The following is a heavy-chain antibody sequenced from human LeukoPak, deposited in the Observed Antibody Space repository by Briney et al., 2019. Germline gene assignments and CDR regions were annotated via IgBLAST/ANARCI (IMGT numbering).Heavy chain of an antibody. D-gene: IGHD4-17*01. CDR1: GYTFTSYG. CDR2: ISAYNGNT. Sequence: ASVKVSCKASGYTFTSYGISWVRQAPGQGLEWMGWISAYNGNTNYAQKLQGRVTMTTDTSTSTAYMELRSLRSDDTAVYYCARVTDYGDYVDYFDYWCQGTLVTVSS. CDR3: ARVTDYGDYVDYFDY. J-gene: IGHJ4*02. V-gene: IGHV1-18*01.